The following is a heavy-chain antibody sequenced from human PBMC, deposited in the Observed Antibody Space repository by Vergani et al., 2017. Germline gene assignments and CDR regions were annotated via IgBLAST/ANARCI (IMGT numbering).Heavy chain of an antibody. D-gene: IGHD6-13*01. Sequence: EVQLVESGGGLVQPGRSLRLSCAASGFNFDDYAMHWVRQAPGKGLEWVSAISGSGGSTYYADPVKGRFTISRDNSKNTLYLQMNSLRAEDTAVYYCAKDLLRQQVTGCDYWGQGTLVTVSS. V-gene: IGHV3-23*04. CDR1: GFNFDDYA. J-gene: IGHJ4*02. CDR3: AKDLLRQQVTGCDY. CDR2: ISGSGGST.